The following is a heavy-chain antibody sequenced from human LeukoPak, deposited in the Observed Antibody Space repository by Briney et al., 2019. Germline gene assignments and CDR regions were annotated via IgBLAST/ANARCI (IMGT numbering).Heavy chain of an antibody. V-gene: IGHV3-20*04. Sequence: RPGGSLRLSCAASGFTFDDYGMSWVRQAPGKGLEWVSGINWNGGSTGYADSVKGRFTISRDNAKNSLFLQMSSLRDEDTAVYYCARDRGQLVIPFFFDYWGQGILVTVSS. D-gene: IGHD3-9*01. CDR1: GFTFDDYG. CDR2: INWNGGST. J-gene: IGHJ4*02. CDR3: ARDRGQLVIPFFFDY.